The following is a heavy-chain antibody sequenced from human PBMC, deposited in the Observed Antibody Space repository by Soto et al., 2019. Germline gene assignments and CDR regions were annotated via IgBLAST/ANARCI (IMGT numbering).Heavy chain of an antibody. D-gene: IGHD6-13*01. V-gene: IGHV4-30-2*01. CDR2: IYHSGST. J-gene: IGHJ4*02. Sequence: QLQLQESGSGLVKPSQTLSLTCAVSGGSISSGGYSWSWIRQPPGKGLEWMGYIYHSGSTYYNPALHSRVTISVDRSKNQFSLKLSSVAAADTAVYYCATAHAGAHITAAVHWGQGTLVTLSS. CDR1: GGSISSGGYS. CDR3: ATAHAGAHITAAVH.